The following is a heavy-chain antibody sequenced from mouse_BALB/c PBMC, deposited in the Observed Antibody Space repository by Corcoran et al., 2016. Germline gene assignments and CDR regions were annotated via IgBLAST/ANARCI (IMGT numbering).Heavy chain of an antibody. CDR2: VNPNNGGT. CDR3: ARRDYYGSSPFDY. D-gene: IGHD1-1*01. J-gene: IGHJ2*01. Sequence: EVLLQQSGPELVKPGASVKIPCKASGYTFTDYHMDWVKQSHGKSLEWIGDVNPNNGGTIYNQKFKGKATLTLDKSSSTAYMELRSLTSEDTAVYYCARRDYYGSSPFDYWGQGTTLTVSS. V-gene: IGHV1-18*01. CDR1: GYTFTDYH.